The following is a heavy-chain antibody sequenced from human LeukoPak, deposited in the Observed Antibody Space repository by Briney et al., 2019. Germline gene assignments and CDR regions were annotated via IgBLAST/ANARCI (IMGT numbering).Heavy chain of an antibody. CDR1: GFTFSNYW. CDR3: ARGDYMRGGN. D-gene: IGHD3-16*01. V-gene: IGHV3-74*01. CDR2: VDADGSTT. Sequence: GGSLRLSCAASGFTFSNYWMHWVRQSPGKGLMWVSRVDADGSTTRYADSVKDRFTISRDNAKNTVYLQMNSLRVEDTAVYYCARGDYMRGGNWGQGTLVTVSS. J-gene: IGHJ4*02.